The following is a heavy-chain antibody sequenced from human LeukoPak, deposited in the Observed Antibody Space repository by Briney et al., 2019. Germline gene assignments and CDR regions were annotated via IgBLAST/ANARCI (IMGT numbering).Heavy chain of an antibody. Sequence: SETLSLTCTVSGGSISGYYWSWIRQPPGKGLEWIGYISYSGSTNYNPSLKSRVTISLDTSKKQFFLKLSSVTAADTALYYCARGNANWGQGTLVTVSS. V-gene: IGHV4-59*01. J-gene: IGHJ4*02. CDR2: ISYSGST. CDR1: GGSISGYY. CDR3: ARGNAN.